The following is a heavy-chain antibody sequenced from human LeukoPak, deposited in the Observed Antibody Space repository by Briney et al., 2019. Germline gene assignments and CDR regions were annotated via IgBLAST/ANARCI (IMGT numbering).Heavy chain of an antibody. CDR2: IGTSDSTI. Sequence: GGSLRLTCTAFGSTLSTYEMHWVRQAPGKGLEWVGCIGTSDSTIYYADSVKGRFAISRDNAKNSLYVQMNSLRAEDTAVYYCARDKMLTGRGGDFDYWGPGTLVTVSS. V-gene: IGHV3-48*03. CDR1: GSTLSTYE. CDR3: ARDKMLTGRGGDFDY. D-gene: IGHD2-8*01. J-gene: IGHJ4*02.